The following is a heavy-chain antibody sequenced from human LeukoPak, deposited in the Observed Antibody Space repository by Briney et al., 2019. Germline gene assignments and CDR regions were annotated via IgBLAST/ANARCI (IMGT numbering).Heavy chain of an antibody. V-gene: IGHV1-2*02. CDR2: INLNSGGT. Sequence: ASVKVSCKASGYTFTGYYMHWVRQAPGQGLEWMGWINLNSGGTNYAQKFQGRVTITRNTSISTAYMELSSLRSEDTAVYYCARGRQATFDWGQGTLVTVSS. CDR3: ARGRQATFD. J-gene: IGHJ4*02. CDR1: GYTFTGYY.